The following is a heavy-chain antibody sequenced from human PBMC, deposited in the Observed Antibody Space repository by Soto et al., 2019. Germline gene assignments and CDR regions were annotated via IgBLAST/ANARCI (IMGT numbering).Heavy chain of an antibody. D-gene: IGHD3-3*01. CDR2: ISGSGGST. CDR1: GFTFSSYA. Sequence: GGSLRLSCAASGFTFSSYAMSWVRQAPGKGLEWVSAISGSGGSTYYADSVKGRFTISRDNSKNTLYLQMNSLRAEDTAVYYCATQGGTVLRFLEWSEGGYYYYMDVWGKGTTVTVSS. CDR3: ATQGGTVLRFLEWSEGGYYYYMDV. J-gene: IGHJ6*03. V-gene: IGHV3-23*01.